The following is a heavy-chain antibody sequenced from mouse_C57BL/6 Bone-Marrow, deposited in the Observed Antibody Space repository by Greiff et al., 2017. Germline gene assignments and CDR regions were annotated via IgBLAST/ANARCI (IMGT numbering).Heavy chain of an antibody. V-gene: IGHV5-4*03. CDR1: GFTFSSYA. CDR2: ISDGGSYT. J-gene: IGHJ3*01. Sequence: EVKLVESGGGLVKPGGSLKLSCAASGFTFSSYAMSWVRQTPEKRLEWVATISDGGSYTYYPDNVKGRITISRDNAKNNLYLQMSHLKSEDTAMYYCARRETGFAYWGQGTLVTVSA. CDR3: ARRETGFAY.